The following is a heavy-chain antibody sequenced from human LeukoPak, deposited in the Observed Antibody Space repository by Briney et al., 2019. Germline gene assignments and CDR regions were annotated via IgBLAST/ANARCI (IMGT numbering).Heavy chain of an antibody. Sequence: PGGSLGLSCAASGFTFSNYAMSWVRQAPGKGLEWVSGISYGGSTYYADPVKGQFTISRDNSKNTLYLQMNSLRAEDTAVYYCASLYDYGDFSGSYSAFEFDYWGQGTLVTVSS. CDR3: ASLYDYGDFSGSYSAFEFDY. D-gene: IGHD1-26*01. CDR1: GFTFSNYA. CDR2: ISYGGST. V-gene: IGHV3-23*01. J-gene: IGHJ4*02.